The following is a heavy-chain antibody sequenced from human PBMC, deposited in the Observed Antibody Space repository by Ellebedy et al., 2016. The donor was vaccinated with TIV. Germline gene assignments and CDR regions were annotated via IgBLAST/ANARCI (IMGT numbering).Heavy chain of an antibody. CDR2: FRSDGSST. CDR1: GFTFSNYA. D-gene: IGHD4/OR15-4a*01. CDR3: ARGGIGAFDY. V-gene: IGHV3-64*01. J-gene: IGHJ4*01. Sequence: GESLKISXAASGFTFSNYAMYWVRQAPGKGLEYVSAFRSDGSSTYYANSVKGRFTISRDDSKNTLYLQMGSLRSDDMAVYYCARGGIGAFDYWGHGTLVTVSS.